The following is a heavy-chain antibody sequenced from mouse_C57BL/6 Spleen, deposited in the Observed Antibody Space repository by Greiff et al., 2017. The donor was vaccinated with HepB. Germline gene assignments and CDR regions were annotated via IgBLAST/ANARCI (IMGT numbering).Heavy chain of an antibody. V-gene: IGHV1-72*01. CDR2: IDPNSGGT. Sequence: QVQLQQPGAELVKPGASVKLSCKASGYTFTSYWMHWVKQRPGRGLEWIGRIDPNSGGTKYNEKFKSKATLTVDKPSSTAYMQISSLTSEDSAVYYCARWEGYDGYLYAMDYWGQGTSVTVSS. J-gene: IGHJ4*01. CDR3: ARWEGYDGYLYAMDY. D-gene: IGHD2-3*01. CDR1: GYTFTSYW.